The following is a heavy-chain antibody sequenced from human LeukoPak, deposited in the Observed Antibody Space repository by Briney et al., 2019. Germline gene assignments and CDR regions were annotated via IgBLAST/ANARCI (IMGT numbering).Heavy chain of an antibody. J-gene: IGHJ4*02. CDR3: AKDRLGYDSSGPFDY. V-gene: IGHV3-23*01. CDR2: ISGSGSST. Sequence: GGSLRLSCAASGFTFSSYAMSWVRQAPGKGLEWVSAISGSGSSTYYADSVKGRFTISRDNSKNTLYLQMNSLRAEDTAVYYCAKDRLGYDSSGPFDYWGQGTLVTVSS. D-gene: IGHD3-22*01. CDR1: GFTFSSYA.